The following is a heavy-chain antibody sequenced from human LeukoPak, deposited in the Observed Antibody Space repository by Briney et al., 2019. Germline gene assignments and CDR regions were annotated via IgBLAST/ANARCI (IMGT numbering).Heavy chain of an antibody. CDR2: INSVGGTT. CDR1: GFNFNSYS. CDR3: ARDSYSYGFTPGVEFDY. V-gene: IGHV3-48*04. D-gene: IGHD5-18*01. Sequence: AGGSLRLSCEASGFNFNSYSFNWVRQAPGKGLEWISYINSVGGTTFYADSVKGRFTISRDNAKNSLYLQMNSLRAEDTAVYYCARDSYSYGFTPGVEFDYWGQGTLVTVSS. J-gene: IGHJ4*02.